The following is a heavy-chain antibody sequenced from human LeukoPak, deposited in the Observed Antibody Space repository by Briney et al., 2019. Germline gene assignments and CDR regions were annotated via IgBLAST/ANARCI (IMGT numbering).Heavy chain of an antibody. D-gene: IGHD3-22*01. CDR1: GGTFSSYA. V-gene: IGHV1-69*04. J-gene: IGHJ5*02. CDR2: IIPILGIA. CDR3: ARGGTYYYDSSGPNWFDP. Sequence: SVKVSCKASGGTFSSYAISWVRQAPGQGLEWMGRIIPILGIANYAQKFQGRVTITADKSTSTAYMELSSLRSEDTAVYYCARGGTYYYDSSGPNWFDPWGQGTLVTVSS.